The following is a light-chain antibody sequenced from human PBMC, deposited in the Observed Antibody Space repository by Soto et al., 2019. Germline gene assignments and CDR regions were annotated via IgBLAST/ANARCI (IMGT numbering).Light chain of an antibody. Sequence: EIVLTQSPATLSLSPGERANLSCRASQFIDRYLAWYRQIPGQAPRLLIYGASTRATGIPARFSGSGSGTEFTLTISSLQSEDFAVYYCQQYNNWPAITFGQGTRLEIK. V-gene: IGKV3D-15*01. CDR3: QQYNNWPAIT. CDR2: GAS. J-gene: IGKJ5*01. CDR1: QFIDRY.